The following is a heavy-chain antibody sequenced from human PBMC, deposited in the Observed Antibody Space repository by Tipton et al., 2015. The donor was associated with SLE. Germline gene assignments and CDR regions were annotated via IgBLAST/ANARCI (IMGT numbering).Heavy chain of an antibody. CDR1: GYSISSGYY. V-gene: IGHV4-38-2*02. CDR3: AITTADAFDI. J-gene: IGHJ3*02. Sequence: TLSLTCTVSGYSISSGYYWGWIRQPPGKGLEWIGYIYYSGSTNYNPSLKSRVTISVDTSKNQFSLKLSSVTAADTAVYYCAITTADAFDIWGQGTMVTVSS. CDR2: IYYSGST. D-gene: IGHD4-17*01.